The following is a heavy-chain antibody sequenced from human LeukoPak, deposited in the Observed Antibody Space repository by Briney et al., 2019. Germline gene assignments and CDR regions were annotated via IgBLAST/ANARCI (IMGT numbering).Heavy chain of an antibody. J-gene: IGHJ4*02. V-gene: IGHV4-34*12. CDR2: IIHSGST. D-gene: IGHD1-26*01. CDR1: GGSISSYY. CDR3: ARTTFRKSGSYP. Sequence: SETLSLTCTVSGGSISSYYWSWIRQPPGKGLEWIGEIIHSGSTNYNPSLKSRVTISVDTSKTPFSLKLSSVTAADTAVYYCARTTFRKSGSYPWGQGTLVTVSS.